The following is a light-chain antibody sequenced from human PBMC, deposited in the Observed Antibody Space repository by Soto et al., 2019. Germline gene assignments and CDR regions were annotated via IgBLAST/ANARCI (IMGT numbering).Light chain of an antibody. J-gene: IGLJ3*02. CDR2: EGS. Sequence: QSALTQPASVSGSPGQSITISCTGTSSDVGSYNLVSCYQQHPGKAPKLMIYEGSKRPSGVSNRYSGSKSGNTASLTISGLQAEDEADYYCCSFAGSSPWVFGGGTKVTVL. V-gene: IGLV2-23*01. CDR3: CSFAGSSPWV. CDR1: SSDVGSYNL.